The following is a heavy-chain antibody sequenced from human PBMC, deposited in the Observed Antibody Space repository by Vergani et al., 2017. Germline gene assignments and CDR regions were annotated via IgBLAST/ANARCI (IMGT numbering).Heavy chain of an antibody. D-gene: IGHD3-3*01. CDR3: ARVYYDFWSGYWGLGYYYYMDV. CDR1: GGTFSSYA. V-gene: IGHV1-69*11. J-gene: IGHJ6*03. Sequence: QVQLVQSGAEVKKPGSSVKVSCKASGGTFSSYAISWVRQAPGQGLEWMGRIIPILGTANYAQKFQGRVTITADECTSTAYMELSSLRSEDTAVYYCARVYYDFWSGYWGLGYYYYMDVWGKGTTVTVSS. CDR2: IIPILGTA.